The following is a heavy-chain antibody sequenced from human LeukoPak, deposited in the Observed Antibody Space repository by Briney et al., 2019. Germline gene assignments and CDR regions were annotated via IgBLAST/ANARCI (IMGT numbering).Heavy chain of an antibody. CDR2: VGTGFDT. CDR3: TKNVPGRAIDY. J-gene: IGHJ4*02. D-gene: IGHD2-15*01. Sequence: PGGSLRLSCVASGFTFSSHAMSWARQAPGKGLEWVSTVGTGFDTYYTDSVKGRFTISRDNSKNTLSLQMSSLRAEDTATYYCTKNVPGRAIDYWGQGTLVTVSS. V-gene: IGHV3-23*01. CDR1: GFTFSSHA.